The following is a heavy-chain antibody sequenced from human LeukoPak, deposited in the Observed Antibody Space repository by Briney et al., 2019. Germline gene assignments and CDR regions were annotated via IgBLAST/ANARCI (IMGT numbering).Heavy chain of an antibody. CDR3: ARRSGGLDY. Sequence: GASLQISCKGSGYSFTSYWIGWVRRMPGKGLEWMGIIYPGDSDTRYSPSFQGQVTISADKSITTSYLHWSSLKASDTAMYYCARRSGGLDYWGQGTLVTLSS. CDR2: IYPGDSDT. CDR1: GYSFTSYW. J-gene: IGHJ4*02. V-gene: IGHV5-51*01. D-gene: IGHD4-23*01.